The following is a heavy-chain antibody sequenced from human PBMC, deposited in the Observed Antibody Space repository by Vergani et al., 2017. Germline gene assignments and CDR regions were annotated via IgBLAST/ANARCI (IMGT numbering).Heavy chain of an antibody. CDR1: GFALNRHA. CDR2: ISFDGTNE. CDR3: VRDRGLCAGGRCYAEAWDY. V-gene: IGHV3-30-3*01. D-gene: IGHD2-2*01. J-gene: IGHJ4*02. Sequence: QVQLVESGGGVVQPGTSLRLSCVVSGFALNRHAMYWVRQAPRKGREWVVSISFDGTNEYYPDLVKGRFTLSRDIAKNTLYLQVRSLRLEDTGVYHCVRDRGLCAGGRCYAEAWDYWGQGTPVTVSS.